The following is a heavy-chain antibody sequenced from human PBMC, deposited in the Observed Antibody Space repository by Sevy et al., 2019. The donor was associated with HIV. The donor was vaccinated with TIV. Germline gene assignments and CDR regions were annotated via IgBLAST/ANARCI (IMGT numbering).Heavy chain of an antibody. J-gene: IGHJ6*02. V-gene: IGHV1-69*13. Sequence: SVKVSCKASGGTFSSYAISWVRQAPGQGLEWMGGIIPIFGTANYAQKFQGRVTITADESTSTAYMELSSLRSEDTAVYYCARVKGYYDSSGYAHVSYGMDVWGQGTTVTVSS. CDR1: GGTFSSYA. D-gene: IGHD3-22*01. CDR3: ARVKGYYDSSGYAHVSYGMDV. CDR2: IIPIFGTA.